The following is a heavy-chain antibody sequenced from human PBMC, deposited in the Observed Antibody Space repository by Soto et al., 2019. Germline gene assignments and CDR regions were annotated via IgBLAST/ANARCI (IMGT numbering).Heavy chain of an antibody. Sequence: GGSLRLSCAASGFTFRSYAMRWVRQAPGKGLEWVSGISGSGGGTYYADSVKGRFTISRDNSKNTLYLQMDSLRAEDTAVHYCARSAPGRDAFDIWGQGTMVTVSS. CDR3: ARSAPGRDAFDI. CDR1: GFTFRSYA. J-gene: IGHJ3*02. CDR2: ISGSGGGT. V-gene: IGHV3-23*01.